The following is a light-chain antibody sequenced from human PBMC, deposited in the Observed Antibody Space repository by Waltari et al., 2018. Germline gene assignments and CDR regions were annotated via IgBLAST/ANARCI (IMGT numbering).Light chain of an antibody. CDR3: SSQSSNNVVL. J-gene: IGLJ3*02. CDR2: DVS. CDR1: SSDVGTYNP. Sequence: QSALTQPASVSGSPGQSITISCTGTSSDVGTYNPVSWYQDHPGQSPKVIIYDVSDRPSGVSARFSASKSGNTASLTISGLQAEDEADYYCSSQSSNNVVLFGGGTKVTVL. V-gene: IGLV2-14*03.